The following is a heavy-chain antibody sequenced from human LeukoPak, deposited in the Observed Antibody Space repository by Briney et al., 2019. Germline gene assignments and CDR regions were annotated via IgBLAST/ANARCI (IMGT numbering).Heavy chain of an antibody. V-gene: IGHV3-33*06. CDR2: IWYDGSYK. CDR3: AKVVQYTASTGTGLDY. J-gene: IGHJ4*02. D-gene: IGHD6-13*01. CDR1: GFTFSNYG. Sequence: GGSLRLSCAASGFTFSNYGMHWVRQAPGKGLDWVAVIWYDGSYKYYADSVKGRFTISRGNSKNTLYLQMNSLRAEDTAVYYCAKVVQYTASTGTGLDYWGQGTLVTLSS.